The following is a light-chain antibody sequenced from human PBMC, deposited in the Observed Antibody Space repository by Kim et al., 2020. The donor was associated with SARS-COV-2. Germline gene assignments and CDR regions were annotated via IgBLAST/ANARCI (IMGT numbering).Light chain of an antibody. CDR3: QQYGRTPYT. CDR2: GAS. V-gene: IGKV3-20*01. Sequence: EILLTQSPGTLSLSPGQRATLSCRASQSVTRNFLAWYQQKPGQAPRLLVFGASNRATDIPDRFSGSGSGTDFTLIISRLEPEDFVVYYCQQYGRTPYTFGQGTKVDIK. CDR1: QSVTRNF. J-gene: IGKJ2*01.